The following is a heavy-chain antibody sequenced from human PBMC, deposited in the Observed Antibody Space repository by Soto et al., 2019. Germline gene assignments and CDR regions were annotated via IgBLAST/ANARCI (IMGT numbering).Heavy chain of an antibody. D-gene: IGHD1-26*01. V-gene: IGHV4-39*01. Sequence: SETLSLTCTVSGGSISSSSYYWGWIRQPPGKGLEWIGSIYYSGSTYYNPSLKSRVTISVDTSKNQFSLKLSSVTAADTAVYYCARLVLDSGSYDYWGHGTLVTVSS. CDR1: GGSISSSSYY. CDR2: IYYSGST. CDR3: ARLVLDSGSYDY. J-gene: IGHJ4*01.